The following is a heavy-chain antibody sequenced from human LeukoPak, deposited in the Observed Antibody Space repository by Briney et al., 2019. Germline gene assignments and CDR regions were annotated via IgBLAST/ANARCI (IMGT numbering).Heavy chain of an antibody. CDR2: IYYSGST. J-gene: IGHJ4*02. V-gene: IGHV4-30-4*08. Sequence: ASETLSLTCSVSGGSISNSSDYWGWIRQPPGKGLEWIGYIYYSGSTYYNPSLKSRVTISVDTSKNQFSLKLSSVTAADTAVYYCARAYNMLHLVYWGQGTLVTVSS. CDR1: GGSISNSSDY. D-gene: IGHD3-16*01. CDR3: ARAYNMLHLVY.